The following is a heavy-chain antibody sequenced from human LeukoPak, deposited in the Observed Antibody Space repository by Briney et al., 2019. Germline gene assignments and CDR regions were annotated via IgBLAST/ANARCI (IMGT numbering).Heavy chain of an antibody. CDR1: NYSISNSLY. Sequence: PSETLSLTCSGSNYSISNSLYWGWLRQPPGKGLEWIGSIYRSGSAFYNPSLKSRVTISLDTSKNQFSLKLSSMTAADTAVYYCARQDNTARYFDLWSRGTLVTVSS. CDR2: IYRSGSA. J-gene: IGHJ2*01. CDR3: ARQDNTARYFDL. D-gene: IGHD1-14*01. V-gene: IGHV4-38-2*02.